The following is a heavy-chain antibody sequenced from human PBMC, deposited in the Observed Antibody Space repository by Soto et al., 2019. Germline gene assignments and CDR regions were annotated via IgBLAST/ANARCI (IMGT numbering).Heavy chain of an antibody. V-gene: IGHV4-59*12. CDR1: GGSISSYY. CDR3: AREGDNSNWYGEWFDP. D-gene: IGHD6-13*01. Sequence: PSETLSLTCTVSGGSISSYYWSWIRQPPVKGLEWIGYIYYSGGTLYNPSLRSRVTISSDTSKNQFSLQMRSVTAADTAVYYCAREGDNSNWYGEWFDPWGQGTLVTVSS. J-gene: IGHJ5*02. CDR2: IYYSGGT.